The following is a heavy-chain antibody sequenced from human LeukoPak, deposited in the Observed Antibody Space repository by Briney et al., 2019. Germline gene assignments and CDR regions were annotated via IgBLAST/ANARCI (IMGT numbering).Heavy chain of an antibody. CDR1: GGSISSGSYS. CDR3: ARGGAGYCSSTSCPYGMDV. J-gene: IGHJ6*02. D-gene: IGHD2-2*01. CDR2: IYPRGST. Sequence: PSETLSLTCAVSGGSISSGSYSWSWIRQPPGKGLEWIGYIYPRGSTYYNPSLKSRVILSLDKSANQFSLNLSSVTAADTAVYYCARGGAGYCSSTSCPYGMDVWGQGTTVTVSS. V-gene: IGHV4-30-2*01.